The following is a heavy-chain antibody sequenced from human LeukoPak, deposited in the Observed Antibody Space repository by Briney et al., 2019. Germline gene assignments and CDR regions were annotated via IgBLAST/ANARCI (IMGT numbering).Heavy chain of an antibody. CDR1: GYTFTSYG. J-gene: IGHJ4*02. D-gene: IGHD2-2*03. CDR2: ISAYNGNT. Sequence: GASVKVSCKASGYTFTSYGISWVRQAPGQGLEWMGWISAYNGNTNYAQKLQGRVTMTTDTSTSTAYMELRGLRSDDTAVYYCARVDIVVVPAALYYFDYWGQGTLVTVSS. CDR3: ARVDIVVVPAALYYFDY. V-gene: IGHV1-18*01.